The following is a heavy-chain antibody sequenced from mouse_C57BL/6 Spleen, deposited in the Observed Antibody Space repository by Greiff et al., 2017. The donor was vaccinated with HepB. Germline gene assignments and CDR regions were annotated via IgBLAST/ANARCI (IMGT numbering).Heavy chain of an antibody. D-gene: IGHD1-1*01. CDR1: GYTFTSYG. Sequence: QVQLKQSGAELARPGASVKLSCKASGYTFTSYGISWVKQRTGQGLEWIGEIYPRSGNTYYNEKFKGKATLTADKSSSTAYMELRSLTSEDSAVYFCARRGLRHYGSSYSFAYWGQGTLVTVSA. J-gene: IGHJ3*01. CDR2: IYPRSGNT. CDR3: ARRGLRHYGSSYSFAY. V-gene: IGHV1-81*01.